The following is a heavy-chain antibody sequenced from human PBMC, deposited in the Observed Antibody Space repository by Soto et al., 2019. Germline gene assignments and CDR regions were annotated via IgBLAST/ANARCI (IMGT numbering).Heavy chain of an antibody. CDR2: IYYSGCT. J-gene: IGHJ6*02. V-gene: IGHV4-61*01. CDR3: ARENIVVVPAAIHYYYYGMDV. CDR1: GGSVSSGSYY. Sequence: SETLSLTCTVSGGSVSSGSYYWSWIRQPPGKGLEWIGYIYYSGCTNYNPSLKSRVTISVDTSKNQFSLKLSSVTAADTAVYYCARENIVVVPAAIHYYYYGMDVWGQGTTVTVSS. D-gene: IGHD2-2*01.